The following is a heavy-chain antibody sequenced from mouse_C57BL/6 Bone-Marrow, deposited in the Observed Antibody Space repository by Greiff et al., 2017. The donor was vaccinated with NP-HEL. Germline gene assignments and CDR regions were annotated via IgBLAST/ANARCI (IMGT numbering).Heavy chain of an antibody. CDR3: ARLEDYYFDY. D-gene: IGHD3-3*01. CDR2: IWSGGST. V-gene: IGHV2-2*01. CDR1: GFSLTSYG. Sequence: QVQLKESGPGLVQPSQSLSIPCTVSGFSLTSYGVHWVRQSPGKGLEWLGVIWSGGSTDYNAAFISRLSISKDNSKSQVFFKMNSLQADDTAIYYCARLEDYYFDYWGQGTTLTVSS. J-gene: IGHJ2*01.